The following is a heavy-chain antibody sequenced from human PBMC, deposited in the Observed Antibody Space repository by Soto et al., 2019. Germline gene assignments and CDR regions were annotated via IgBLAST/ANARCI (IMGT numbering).Heavy chain of an antibody. CDR1: GFTFSSYA. J-gene: IGHJ4*02. Sequence: GGSLRLSCAASGFTFSSYAMSWVRQAPGKGLEWVSAISGSGGSTYYADSVKGRFTISRDNSKNTLYLQMNSLRAEDTAVYYCAKGPSDFWSGAAFNWGQGTLVTVSS. D-gene: IGHD3-3*01. CDR3: AKGPSDFWSGAAFN. V-gene: IGHV3-23*01. CDR2: ISGSGGST.